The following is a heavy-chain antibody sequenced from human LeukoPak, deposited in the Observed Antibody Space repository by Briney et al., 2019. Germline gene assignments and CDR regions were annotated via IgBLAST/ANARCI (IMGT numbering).Heavy chain of an antibody. CDR3: ARDVNYCSGGSCYYYVDY. J-gene: IGHJ4*02. V-gene: IGHV4-38-2*02. Sequence: SETLSLTCTVSGYSISSGYYWGWIRPPPGKGLEWIGSIYHSGSTYYNPSLKSRVTISVDTSKNQFSLKLSSVTAADTAVYYCARDVNYCSGGSCYYYVDYWGQGTLVTVSS. D-gene: IGHD2-15*01. CDR2: IYHSGST. CDR1: GYSISSGYY.